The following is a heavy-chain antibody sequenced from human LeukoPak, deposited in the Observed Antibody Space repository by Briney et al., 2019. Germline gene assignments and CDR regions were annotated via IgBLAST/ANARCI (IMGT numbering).Heavy chain of an antibody. V-gene: IGHV3-21*01. CDR1: GFTFSNYA. CDR3: ARPPDNYYYYYMDV. CDR2: ISSSSSYI. J-gene: IGHJ6*03. Sequence: GGSLRLSCAASGFTFSNYAMNWVRQAPGKGLEWVSSISSSSSYIYYADSVKGRFTISRDNAKNSLYLQMNSLRAEDTAVYYCARPPDNYYYYYMDVWGKGTTVTVSS.